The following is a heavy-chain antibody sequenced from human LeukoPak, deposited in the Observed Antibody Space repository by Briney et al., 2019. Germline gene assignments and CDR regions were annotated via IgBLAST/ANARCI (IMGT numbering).Heavy chain of an antibody. CDR2: IIPILGIA. CDR1: GGTFSSYA. D-gene: IGHD6-13*01. V-gene: IGHV1-69*04. Sequence: ASVKVSCKASGGTFSSYAISWVRQAPGQGLEWMGRIIPILGIANYAQKFQGRVTITADKSTSTAYMELSSLRSEDTAVYYCAKDRSSSWYEGPFNGMDVWGQGTTVTVSS. CDR3: AKDRSSSWYEGPFNGMDV. J-gene: IGHJ6*02.